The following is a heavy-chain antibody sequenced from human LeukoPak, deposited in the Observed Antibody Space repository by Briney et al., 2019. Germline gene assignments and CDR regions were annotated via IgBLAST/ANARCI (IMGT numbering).Heavy chain of an antibody. CDR3: AREAYGDWYYFVY. J-gene: IGHJ4*02. CDR2: IYSGGST. Sequence: GGSLRLSCAASGFTVSSNYMSWVRQAPGKGLEWVSVIYSGGSTYYADSVKGRFTISRDNPKNTLYLQMNSLRAEDTAVYYCAREAYGDWYYFVYWGQGTLVTVSS. D-gene: IGHD4-17*01. V-gene: IGHV3-66*01. CDR1: GFTVSSNY.